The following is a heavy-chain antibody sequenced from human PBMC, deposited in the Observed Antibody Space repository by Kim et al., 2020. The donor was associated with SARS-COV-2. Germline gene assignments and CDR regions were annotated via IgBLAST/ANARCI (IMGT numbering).Heavy chain of an antibody. Sequence: AECVKGRFHISRDNSKNTLSLQMNSLRAEDTAVYYCARKGYSGVTVYGMDLWGQGTTVTVSS. J-gene: IGHJ6*02. V-gene: IGHV3-30*07. CDR3: ARKGYSGVTVYGMDL. D-gene: IGHD1-26*01.